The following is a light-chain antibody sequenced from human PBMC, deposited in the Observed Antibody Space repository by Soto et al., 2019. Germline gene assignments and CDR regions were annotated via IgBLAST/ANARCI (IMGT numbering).Light chain of an antibody. CDR2: DAS. CDR3: QQFSSYPLT. V-gene: IGKV3-20*01. Sequence: EFVLTQSPGTQSPSPGKRASLCCXXSQTVRNNYLAWYQQKPGQAPRLLIYDASSRATGIPDRFSGGGSGTDFTLTISRLEPEDFAVYYCQQFSSYPLTFGGGTKVDNK. CDR1: QTVRNNY. J-gene: IGKJ4*01.